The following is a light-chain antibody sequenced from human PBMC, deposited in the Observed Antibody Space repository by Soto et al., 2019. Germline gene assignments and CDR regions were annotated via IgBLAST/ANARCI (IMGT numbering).Light chain of an antibody. Sequence: DIQMTQSPSSLSASVGDRVTITCQASQDISNYLNWYQQKPGKAPKLLIYDASNLETGVPSRFSGSGSGTDFTFTISSLQPEDFATYYCQQSYITTWTFGQGTKVEIK. J-gene: IGKJ1*01. CDR2: DAS. CDR1: QDISNY. CDR3: QQSYITTWT. V-gene: IGKV1-33*01.